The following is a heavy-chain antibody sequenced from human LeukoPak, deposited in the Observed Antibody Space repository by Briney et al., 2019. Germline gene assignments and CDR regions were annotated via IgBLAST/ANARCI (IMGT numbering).Heavy chain of an antibody. J-gene: IGHJ5*02. CDR1: GYTFTSYD. Sequence: ASVKVSCKASGYTFTSYDINWVRQATGQGPEWMGWMNPNSGNTGYAQKFQGRVTMTRNTSISTAYMELSSLRSEDTAVYYCARGQGIVATTWFDPWGQGTLVTVSS. D-gene: IGHD5-12*01. V-gene: IGHV1-8*01. CDR3: ARGQGIVATTWFDP. CDR2: MNPNSGNT.